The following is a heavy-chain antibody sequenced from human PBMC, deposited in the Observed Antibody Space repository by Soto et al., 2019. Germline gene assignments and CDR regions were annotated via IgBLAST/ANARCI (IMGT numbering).Heavy chain of an antibody. D-gene: IGHD2-2*01. CDR3: ARGLGGRYCSSTSRGNWFDP. CDR1: GGSFIGYY. CDR2: IKHSGST. Sequence: SEALSLTCAVYGGSFIGYYWSWIRQPPEKGLEWIGEIKHSGSTNYNPSLKSRVTLSVDTSKKQCSLKLSSVTAADTAVYYCARGLGGRYCSSTSRGNWFDPWGQGTLVTVSS. V-gene: IGHV4-34*01. J-gene: IGHJ5*02.